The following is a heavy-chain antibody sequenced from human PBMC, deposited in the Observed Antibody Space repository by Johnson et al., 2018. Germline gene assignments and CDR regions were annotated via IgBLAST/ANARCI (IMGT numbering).Heavy chain of an antibody. D-gene: IGHD6-13*01. V-gene: IGHV5-51*01. CDR1: GYSFTSYW. CDR2: IYPGDSDT. J-gene: IGHJ5*02. Sequence: VQLVQSGAEVKKPGESLKISCKGSGYSFTSYWIGWVRQMPGKGLEWMGIIYPGDSDTRYSPSFQGQVTISADKSISTAYLQWSSLKASDTARYYFARLERATTTWYVWLDPWGQGTLVTVSS. CDR3: ARLERATTTWYVWLDP.